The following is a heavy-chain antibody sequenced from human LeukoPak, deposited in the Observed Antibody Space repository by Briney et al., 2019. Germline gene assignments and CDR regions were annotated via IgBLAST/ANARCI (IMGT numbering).Heavy chain of an antibody. D-gene: IGHD3-22*01. V-gene: IGHV3-9*01. CDR3: AKAYYYDSSGYIDY. J-gene: IGHJ4*02. CDR1: GFIFDDYA. Sequence: GGSLRLSCAGSGFIFDDYAMHWVRQAPGKGLEWVSGISWNSGSIGYADSVKGRFTISRDNAKNSLFLQMNGLRGEDTAFYYCAKAYYYDSSGYIDYWGQGTLVTVSS. CDR2: ISWNSGSI.